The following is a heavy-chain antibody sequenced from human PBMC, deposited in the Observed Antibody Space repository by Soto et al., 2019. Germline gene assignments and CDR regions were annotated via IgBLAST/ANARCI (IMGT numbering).Heavy chain of an antibody. CDR3: AKDIGGDFDIMAGYPKGQYYYAMDV. CDR2: VSDSGGST. CDR1: GFAFYYYN. J-gene: IGHJ6*02. V-gene: IGHV3-23*01. Sequence: GSLRLSCAASGFAFYYYNMNWVRQAPGEGLEWVSSVSDSGGSTYYADSVKGRFTISRDKSKNTLSLQLTSLRAEDTAIYYCAKDIGGDFDIMAGYPKGQYYYAMDVWGQGTTVTVSS. D-gene: IGHD3-9*01.